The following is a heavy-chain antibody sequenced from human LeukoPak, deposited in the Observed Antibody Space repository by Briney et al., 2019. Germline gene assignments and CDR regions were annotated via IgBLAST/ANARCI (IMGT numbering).Heavy chain of an antibody. Sequence: SETLSLTCTVSGVSISSYYWSWIRQPAGKGLEWIGRLHTSGSTNYNPSLKSRVTMSVDTSKNQFSLKLSSVTAADTAVYYCARGREYSTRDAFHIWGQGTMVTVSS. CDR1: GVSISSYY. CDR2: LHTSGST. V-gene: IGHV4-4*07. CDR3: ARGREYSTRDAFHI. J-gene: IGHJ3*02. D-gene: IGHD5-18*01.